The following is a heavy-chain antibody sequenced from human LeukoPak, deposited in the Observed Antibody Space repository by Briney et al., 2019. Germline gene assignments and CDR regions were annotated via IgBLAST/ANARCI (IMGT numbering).Heavy chain of an antibody. V-gene: IGHV4-61*02. Sequence: SETLSLTCTVSGGSISSGSYCWGWIRQPAGKGLEWIGRSYTSGSTNYNPSLKSRVTISVDTSRNQFSLKLRTVTVADTAVYYCARRQGWYQGAPFDYWGQGTLVTVSS. D-gene: IGHD6-19*01. CDR3: ARRQGWYQGAPFDY. J-gene: IGHJ4*02. CDR1: GGSISSGSYC. CDR2: SYTSGST.